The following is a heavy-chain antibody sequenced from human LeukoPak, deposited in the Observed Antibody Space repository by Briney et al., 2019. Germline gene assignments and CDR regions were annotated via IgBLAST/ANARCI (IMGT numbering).Heavy chain of an antibody. CDR2: IIPVFGTA. CDR3: ARAPVAMVFHLPDY. J-gene: IGHJ4*02. V-gene: IGHV1-69*01. D-gene: IGHD5-18*01. Sequence: SVKVSCKASGGTFSSYAISWVRQAPGQGLEWMGGIIPVFGTANYAQKFQGRVTITADESTSTAYMELSSLRSEDTAVYYCARAPVAMVFHLPDYWGQGTLVTVSS. CDR1: GGTFSSYA.